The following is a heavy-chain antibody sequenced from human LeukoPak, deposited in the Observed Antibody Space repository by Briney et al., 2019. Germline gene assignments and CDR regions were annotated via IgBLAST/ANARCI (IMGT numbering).Heavy chain of an antibody. V-gene: IGHV4-4*07. CDR1: GGSISSYY. CDR3: ANRGGIAARSPPSY. Sequence: SETLSLTCTVSGGSISSYYWSWIRQPAGKGLEWIGRIYTSGSTNYNPSLKSRVTMSVDTSKNQFSLKLSSVTAADTAVYYCANRGGIAARSPPSYWGQGTLVTVSS. CDR2: IYTSGST. J-gene: IGHJ4*02. D-gene: IGHD6-6*01.